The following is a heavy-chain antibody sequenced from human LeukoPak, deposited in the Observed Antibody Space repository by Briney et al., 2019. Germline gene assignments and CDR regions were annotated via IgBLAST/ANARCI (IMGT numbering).Heavy chain of an antibody. Sequence: PSETLSLTCTVSGGSISSGGYYWSWIRQHPGKGLEWIGYIYYSGSTYYNPSFKSRVTISVDTSKNQFSLKLSSVTAADTAVCYCARGVVVVVAATPVFDYWGQGTLVTVSS. J-gene: IGHJ4*02. CDR1: GGSISSGGYY. V-gene: IGHV4-31*03. D-gene: IGHD2-15*01. CDR2: IYYSGST. CDR3: ARGVVVVVAATPVFDY.